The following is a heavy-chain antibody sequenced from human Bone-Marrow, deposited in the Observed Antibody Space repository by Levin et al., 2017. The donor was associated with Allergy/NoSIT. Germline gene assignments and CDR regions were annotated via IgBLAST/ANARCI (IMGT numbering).Heavy chain of an antibody. CDR2: MRYDGNSK. V-gene: IGHV3-33*01. CDR3: ARGGYCSGGSCLHDAFDM. Sequence: LSLTCAASGFTFSSYGMHWVRQAPGKGLEWVALMRYDGNSKYYVDSIKGRFTISRDNSKNTLFLQMNSLRAEDTAVYYCARGGYCSGGSCLHDAFDMWGQGTMVTVSS. J-gene: IGHJ3*02. D-gene: IGHD2-15*01. CDR1: GFTFSSYG.